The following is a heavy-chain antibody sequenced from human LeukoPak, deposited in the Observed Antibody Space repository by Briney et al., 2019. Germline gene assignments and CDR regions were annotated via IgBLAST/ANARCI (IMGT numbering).Heavy chain of an antibody. CDR1: GFSFSSHW. J-gene: IGHJ3*02. Sequence: PGGSLRLSCAASGFSFSSHWMSWVRQAPGKGLEWVAVISYDGSNKYYADSVKGRFTISRDNSKNTLYLQMNSLRAEDTAVYYCARAALQMGNEAFDIWGQGTMVTVSS. D-gene: IGHD5-24*01. CDR3: ARAALQMGNEAFDI. V-gene: IGHV3-30-3*01. CDR2: ISYDGSNK.